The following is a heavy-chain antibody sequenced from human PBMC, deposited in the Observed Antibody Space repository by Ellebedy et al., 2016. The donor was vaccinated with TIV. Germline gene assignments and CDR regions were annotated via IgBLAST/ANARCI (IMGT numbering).Heavy chain of an antibody. CDR1: GGSFSGYY. J-gene: IGHJ4*02. D-gene: IGHD3-9*01. Sequence: GSLRLXXAVYGGSFSGYYWSWIRQPPGKGLEWIGEINHSGSTNYNPSLKSRVTISVDTSKNQFSLKLSSVTAADTAVYYCARGPRYYDILTGYYRTTYYFDYWGQGTLVTVSS. CDR2: INHSGST. V-gene: IGHV4-34*01. CDR3: ARGPRYYDILTGYYRTTYYFDY.